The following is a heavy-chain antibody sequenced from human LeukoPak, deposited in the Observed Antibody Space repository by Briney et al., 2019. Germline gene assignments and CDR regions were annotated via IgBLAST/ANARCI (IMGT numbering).Heavy chain of an antibody. CDR2: ISGSSRHK. J-gene: IGHJ4*02. CDR3: ARTANFAAGYYIDY. D-gene: IGHD6-13*01. V-gene: IGHV3-21*01. CDR1: GFTFSSYT. Sequence: GGSLRLSCAASGFTFSSYTMNWVRQAPGKGLEWVSSISGSSRHKYYADSVKGRFTISRDNAKNSLYLQMNSLRAEDTAVYYCARTANFAAGYYIDYWGQGTLVTVSS.